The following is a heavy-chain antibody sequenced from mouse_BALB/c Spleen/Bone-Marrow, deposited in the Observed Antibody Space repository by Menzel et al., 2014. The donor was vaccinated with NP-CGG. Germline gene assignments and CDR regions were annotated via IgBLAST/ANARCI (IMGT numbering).Heavy chain of an antibody. CDR1: GYTFTSYN. D-gene: IGHD2-2*01. CDR2: IYPGNGDT. CDR3: ARGYNYVIDY. Sequence: QVQLQQSGAELVKPGASVKMSCKASGYTFTSYNMHWVKQTPGQGLEWIGSIYPGNGDTSNNQKFKGKATLTADKSSSTAFMQLSSLTSEDSAVYYCARGYNYVIDYWGQGSSVTVSS. J-gene: IGHJ4*01. V-gene: IGHV1-12*01.